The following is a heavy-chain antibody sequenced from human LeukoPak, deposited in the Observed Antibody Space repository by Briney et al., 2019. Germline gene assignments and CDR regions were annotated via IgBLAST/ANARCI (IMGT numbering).Heavy chain of an antibody. Sequence: PGGSLRLSCAASGFTFSVYSMNWVRQAPGKGLEWVSSISSSGSYIYYADSLKGRFTISRDNAKNSLYLQMNSLRAEDTAVYYCARETKRFGELLGGWQYYFDYWGQGTLVTVSS. D-gene: IGHD3-10*01. CDR3: ARETKRFGELLGGWQYYFDY. V-gene: IGHV3-21*01. CDR2: ISSSGSYI. CDR1: GFTFSVYS. J-gene: IGHJ4*02.